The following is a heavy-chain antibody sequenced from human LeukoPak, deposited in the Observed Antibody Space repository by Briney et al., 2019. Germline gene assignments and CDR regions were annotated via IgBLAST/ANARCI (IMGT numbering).Heavy chain of an antibody. CDR2: IYYSGST. V-gene: IGHV4-39*07. Sequence: SETLSLTCTVSGGSINSNSYYWGWIRQPPGKGLEWIGSIYYSGSTYYNPSLKSRVTISVDTSKNQFSLRLNSVTAADTAVYYCARRYCANGVCHRSGFDIWGQGTMVTVSS. CDR3: ARRYCANGVCHRSGFDI. J-gene: IGHJ3*02. CDR1: GGSINSNSYY. D-gene: IGHD2-8*01.